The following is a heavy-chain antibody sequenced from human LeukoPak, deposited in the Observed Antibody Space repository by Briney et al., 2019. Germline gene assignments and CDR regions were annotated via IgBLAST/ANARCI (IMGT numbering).Heavy chain of an antibody. Sequence: GGSLRLSCAASGFIFSSYDMNWVRQAPGKGLEWVSAVGVSAGGTYHADSVKGRVIISRNNSKNIVSLQINILTSEYTAVYFCAKNRGRYRLFDYWGQGPLVPVSS. CDR3: AKNRGRYRLFDY. CDR2: VGVSAGGT. V-gene: IGHV3-23*01. D-gene: IGHD1-26*01. CDR1: GFIFSSYD. J-gene: IGHJ4*02.